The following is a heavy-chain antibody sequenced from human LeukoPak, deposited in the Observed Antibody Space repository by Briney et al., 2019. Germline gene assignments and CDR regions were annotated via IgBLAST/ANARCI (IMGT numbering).Heavy chain of an antibody. CDR3: AREVGDIVVEGGTRSSSPYWYFDL. Sequence: ASVKVSCKASGYTFTSYYMHWVRQAPGQGLEWMGIINPSGGSTSYAQKFQGRVTMTRDTSTSTVYMELSSLRSEDTAVYYCAREVGDIVVEGGTRSSSPYWYFDLWGRGTLVTLSS. V-gene: IGHV1-46*01. J-gene: IGHJ2*01. CDR1: GYTFTSYY. D-gene: IGHD2-2*01. CDR2: INPSGGST.